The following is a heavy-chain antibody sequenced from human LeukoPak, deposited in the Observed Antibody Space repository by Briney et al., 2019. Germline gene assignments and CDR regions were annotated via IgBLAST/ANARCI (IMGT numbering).Heavy chain of an antibody. CDR1: GFTFSSYW. V-gene: IGHV3-30*02. J-gene: IGHJ4*02. CDR3: AKDRVVVNLPGD. Sequence: GGSLRLSCAASGFTFSSYWMSWVRQAPGKGLEWVAFIRYDGSNKYYADSVKGRFTISRDNSKNTLYLQMNSLRAEDTAVYYCAKDRVVVNLPGDWGQGTLVTVSS. D-gene: IGHD3-22*01. CDR2: IRYDGSNK.